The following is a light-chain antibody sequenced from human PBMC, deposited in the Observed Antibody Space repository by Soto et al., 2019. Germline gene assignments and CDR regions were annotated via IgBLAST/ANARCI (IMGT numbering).Light chain of an antibody. CDR2: DAS. V-gene: IGKV3-11*01. J-gene: IGKJ1*01. CDR1: QSVGTY. CDR3: QQGSSWPRA. Sequence: TQCPDTLCVSLGGRATLSCGASQSVGTYLAWYQQRPGQAPRLLIYDASNRATGIPARFSGSGSATDFTLTISSLEPEDFAVYYCQQGSSWPRAFGQGTKVDIK.